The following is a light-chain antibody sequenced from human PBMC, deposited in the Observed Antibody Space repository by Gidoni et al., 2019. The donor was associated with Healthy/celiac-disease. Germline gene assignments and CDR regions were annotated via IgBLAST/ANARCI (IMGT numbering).Light chain of an antibody. J-gene: IGKJ3*01. V-gene: IGKV1-39*01. CDR1: QSISSY. CDR3: QQRYSTPFT. CDR2: AAS. Sequence: DIQMTQSPSSLSASVGDRVTITCRASQSISSYLNWYQQKPGKAPKLLIYAASSLQSGVPSRFSGSGAGTDFTLTISSLRPEDFATYYCQQRYSTPFTFGPXTKVDIK.